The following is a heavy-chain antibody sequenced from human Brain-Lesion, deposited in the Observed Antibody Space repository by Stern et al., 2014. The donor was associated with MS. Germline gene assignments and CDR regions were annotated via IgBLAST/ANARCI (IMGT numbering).Heavy chain of an antibody. J-gene: IGHJ3*02. D-gene: IGHD1-14*01. Sequence: MQLVESGTGLVKPSGTLSLTCAVSGGSISSSNWWSWVRQSPGKGLEWIGEIYHSGGTKYSPSFESRVIISVDKSKNQFSLKLSYVTAADTAVYYCARELPDLNAFDIWGQGTMVTVSS. CDR3: ARELPDLNAFDI. V-gene: IGHV4-4*02. CDR2: IYHSGGT. CDR1: GGSISSSNW.